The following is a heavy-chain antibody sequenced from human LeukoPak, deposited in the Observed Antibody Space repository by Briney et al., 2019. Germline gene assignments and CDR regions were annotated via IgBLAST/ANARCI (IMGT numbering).Heavy chain of an antibody. Sequence: GASVKVSCKASGGTFSSYDISWVRQAPGQGLEWMGGIMPMFGKANYAQKFQGRVTTTADKATSTAYMELRSLRSDDTAVYYCARVRWGALGWFDPWGQGTLVTVSS. CDR2: IMPMFGKA. D-gene: IGHD7-27*01. V-gene: IGHV1-69*06. CDR3: ARVRWGALGWFDP. CDR1: GGTFSSYD. J-gene: IGHJ5*02.